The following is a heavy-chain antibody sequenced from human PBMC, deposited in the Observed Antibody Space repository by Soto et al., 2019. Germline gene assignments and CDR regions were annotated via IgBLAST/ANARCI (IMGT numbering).Heavy chain of an antibody. Sequence: SLNLSCASSGFTFSSYSIHWVRPAPGKGLEWVAVISYDGSNKYYADSVKGRFTISRDNSKNTLYLQMNSLRAEDTAVYYCARDVGSSGYFDYWGQGTLVTVSS. CDR1: GFTFSSYS. J-gene: IGHJ4*02. V-gene: IGHV3-30-3*01. CDR2: ISYDGSNK. D-gene: IGHD3-22*01. CDR3: ARDVGSSGYFDY.